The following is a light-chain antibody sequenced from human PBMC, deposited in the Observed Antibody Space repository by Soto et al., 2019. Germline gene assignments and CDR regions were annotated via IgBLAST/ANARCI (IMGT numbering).Light chain of an antibody. CDR2: DAS. CDR3: QQYDTYPWT. CDR1: QDIDTW. J-gene: IGKJ1*01. Sequence: DIQMTQSPSTLSSSVGQRVTISCRASQDIDTWVAWYQQKPGEAPRFLIYDASILGSGVPSRFSGSGSGTEFTLAISSLQPDDSASYHCQQYDTYPWTFGQGTKVEI. V-gene: IGKV1-5*01.